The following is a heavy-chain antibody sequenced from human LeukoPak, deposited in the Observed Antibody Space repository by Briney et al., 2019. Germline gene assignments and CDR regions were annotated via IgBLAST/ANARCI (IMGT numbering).Heavy chain of an antibody. Sequence: GGSLKLSCAASGFSFSSYAMSWVRQAPGKGLEWVSSISGSGDNPYYAESVKGRFTISRDNSKNTLFLQMNSLRTEDTAVFYCAKRFGYTTGWFFDFWGQGTLVTVSS. CDR3: AKRFGYTTGWFFDF. CDR2: ISGSGDNP. J-gene: IGHJ4*02. V-gene: IGHV3-23*01. D-gene: IGHD6-19*01. CDR1: GFSFSSYA.